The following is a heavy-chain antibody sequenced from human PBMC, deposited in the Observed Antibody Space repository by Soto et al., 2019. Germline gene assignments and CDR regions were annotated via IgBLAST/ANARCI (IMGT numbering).Heavy chain of an antibody. J-gene: IGHJ6*02. Sequence: QVQLVESGGGVVQPGRSLRLSCAASGFTFGSYGMHWVRQAPGKGLEWVALIEYDSSKYYADAVKGRFTISRENSKNRMYLEMNSLRAGDTAVYYCARVVRSYGMDVWGQGTTVTVSS. D-gene: IGHD2-21*01. V-gene: IGHV3-33*01. CDR3: ARVVRSYGMDV. CDR1: GFTFGSYG. CDR2: IEYDSSK.